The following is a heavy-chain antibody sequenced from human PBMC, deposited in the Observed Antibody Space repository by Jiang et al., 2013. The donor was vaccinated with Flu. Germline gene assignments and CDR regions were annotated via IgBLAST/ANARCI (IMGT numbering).Heavy chain of an antibody. Sequence: GLVKPSETLSLTCAVSGGSISSYYWSWIRQPAGKGLEWIGRIYTSGSTNYNPSLKSRVTISVDTSKNQFSLKLSSVTAADTAVYYCARGGYDSSGYYRGFFDYWGQGTLVTVSS. V-gene: IGHV4-4*07. CDR1: GGSISSYY. CDR3: ARGGYDSSGYYRGFFDY. J-gene: IGHJ4*02. CDR2: IYTSGST. D-gene: IGHD3-22*01.